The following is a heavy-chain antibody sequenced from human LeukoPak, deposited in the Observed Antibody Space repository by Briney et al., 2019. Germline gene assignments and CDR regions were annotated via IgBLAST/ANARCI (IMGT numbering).Heavy chain of an antibody. CDR1: GGSISSYY. J-gene: IGHJ5*02. CDR3: ARRRMVRGNWFDP. V-gene: IGHV4-59*12. Sequence: SETLSLTCTVSGGSISSYYWSWIRQPPGKGLEWIGYIYYSGSTNYNPSLKSRVTISVDTSKNQFSLKLSSVTAADTAVYYCARRRMVRGNWFDPWGQGTLVTVSS. CDR2: IYYSGST. D-gene: IGHD3-10*01.